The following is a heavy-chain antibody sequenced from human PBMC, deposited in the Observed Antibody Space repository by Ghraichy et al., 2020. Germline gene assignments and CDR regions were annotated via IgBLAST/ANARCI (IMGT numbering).Heavy chain of an antibody. CDR3: ARRGLAHEFDY. V-gene: IGHV4-4*02. D-gene: IGHD6-19*01. J-gene: IGHJ4*02. CDR1: GGSISSSNW. CDR2: IYHSGST. Sequence: ESLNISCAVSGGSISSSNWWSWVRQPPGKGLEWIGEIYHSGSTNYNPSLKSRVTISVDKSKNQFSLKLSSVTAADTAVYYCARRGLAHEFDYWGQGTLVTVSS.